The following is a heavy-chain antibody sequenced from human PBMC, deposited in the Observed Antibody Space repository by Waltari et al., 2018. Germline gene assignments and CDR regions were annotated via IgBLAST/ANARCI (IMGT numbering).Heavy chain of an antibody. V-gene: IGHV4-39*01. CDR3: ATYIGASLGTAAFDV. Sequence: QVQVQESRPGLVKPAETLSPTCSASVVAITIHRPYWGWIRQRPGQCLEWIGTMYYSVATYRSPSLRSQVTISRDTSENQLSLKLGSVTAADTAVYYCATYIGASLGTAAFDVWGQGTTVTVSS. D-gene: IGHD5-12*01. CDR2: MYYSVAT. CDR1: VVAITIHRPY. J-gene: IGHJ3*01.